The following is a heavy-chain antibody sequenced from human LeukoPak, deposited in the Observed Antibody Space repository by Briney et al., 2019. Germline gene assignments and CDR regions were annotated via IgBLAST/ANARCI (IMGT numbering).Heavy chain of an antibody. CDR3: ARAHTMVRGVMTFRY. D-gene: IGHD3-10*01. V-gene: IGHV1-8*01. Sequence: GASVKVSCKASGYTFTGYDINWVRQATGQGLEWMGWMNPNSGNTGYAQKFQGRVTMTRNTSISTAYMELSSLRSEDTAVYYCARAHTMVRGVMTFRYWGQGTLVTVSS. J-gene: IGHJ4*02. CDR2: MNPNSGNT. CDR1: GYTFTGYD.